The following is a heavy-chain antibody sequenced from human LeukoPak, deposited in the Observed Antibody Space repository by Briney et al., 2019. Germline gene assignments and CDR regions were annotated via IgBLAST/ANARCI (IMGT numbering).Heavy chain of an antibody. J-gene: IGHJ6*02. Sequence: SVKVSCKASGGTFSSYAISWVRQAPGQGLEGMGGIIPIFGTANYAQKFQGRVTITAYESTSTAYMELSSLRSEDTAVYYCARGIVVVVAATGAYYYYGMDVWGQGTTVTVSS. CDR1: GGTFSSYA. CDR2: IIPIFGTA. V-gene: IGHV1-69*01. CDR3: ARGIVVVVAATGAYYYYGMDV. D-gene: IGHD2-15*01.